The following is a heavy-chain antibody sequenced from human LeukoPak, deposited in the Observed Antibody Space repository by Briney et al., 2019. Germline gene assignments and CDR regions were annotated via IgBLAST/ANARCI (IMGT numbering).Heavy chain of an antibody. J-gene: IGHJ6*02. CDR2: ISYDGSNK. CDR3: ARDGEGYNIAYGMDV. D-gene: IGHD5-24*01. CDR1: GFTFSSYA. Sequence: PGGSLRLSCAASGFTFSSYAMHWVRQAPGKGLEWVAVISYDGSNKYYADSVKGRFTISRDNSRNTLYLQMNSLRAEDTAVYYCARDGEGYNIAYGMDVWDQGTTVTVSS. V-gene: IGHV3-30*04.